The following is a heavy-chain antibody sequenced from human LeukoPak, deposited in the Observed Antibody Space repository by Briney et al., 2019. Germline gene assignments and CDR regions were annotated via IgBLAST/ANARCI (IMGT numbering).Heavy chain of an antibody. V-gene: IGHV3-23*01. J-gene: IGHJ4*02. CDR2: ISNSGGSGSA. D-gene: IGHD2-8*01. CDR1: GFTFRSYV. CDR3: ALGYAMNY. Sequence: GGSLRLSCAASGFTFRSYVMSWVRQAPGKGLEWVSGISNSGGSGSAYYADSVKGRITIFRDNSKSTLYLQMNSLRVEDTAVYYCALGYAMNYWGQGTLVTVSS.